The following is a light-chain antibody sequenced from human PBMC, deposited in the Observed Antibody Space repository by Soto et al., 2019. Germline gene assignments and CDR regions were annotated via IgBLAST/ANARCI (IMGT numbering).Light chain of an antibody. CDR3: QQYNDWPPIT. CDR1: ESGTRN. V-gene: IGKV3-15*01. CDR2: HAS. Sequence: EIVLTQSPVILSVSPGETATLSCRASESGTRNLAWYQHIPGQAPRLLVFHASVRATGIPDRFSGSGSGTEFSLTISNLQSEDFAVYFCQQYNDWPPITFGQGTRLEIK. J-gene: IGKJ5*01.